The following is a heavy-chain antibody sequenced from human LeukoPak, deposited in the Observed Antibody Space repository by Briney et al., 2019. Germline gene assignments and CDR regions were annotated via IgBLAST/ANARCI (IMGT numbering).Heavy chain of an antibody. Sequence: PSETLSLTCTVSGGSISSGGYSWSWIRQHPGKGLEWIGYIYYSGSTYYNPSLKSRVTISVDTSKNQFSLKLSSVTAADTAVYYCARMGYCSSTSCYRPNNWFDPWGQGTLVTVSS. J-gene: IGHJ5*02. CDR2: IYYSGST. CDR1: GGSISSGGYS. V-gene: IGHV4-31*03. CDR3: ARMGYCSSTSCYRPNNWFDP. D-gene: IGHD2-2*01.